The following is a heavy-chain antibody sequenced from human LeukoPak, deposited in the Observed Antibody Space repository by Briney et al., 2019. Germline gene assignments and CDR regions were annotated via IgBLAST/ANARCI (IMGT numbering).Heavy chain of an antibody. CDR3: ARKQLVRTPYDY. Sequence: AASVKVSCKASGYTFNDYYIHWVRQAPGQGLEWMGWINPNSGGTNYAQKFQGRVTMTRDTSISTAYMELSRLRSDDTAVYYCARKQLVRTPYDYWGQGTLVTVSS. CDR1: GYTFNDYY. D-gene: IGHD6-6*01. V-gene: IGHV1-2*02. J-gene: IGHJ4*02. CDR2: INPNSGGT.